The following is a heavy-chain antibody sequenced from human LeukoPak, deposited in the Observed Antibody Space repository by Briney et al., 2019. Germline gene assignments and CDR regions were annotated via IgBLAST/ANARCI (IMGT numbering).Heavy chain of an antibody. CDR3: AKGGGGSCYSGSDY. Sequence: PGGSLRLSCAASGFTFSSYAMSWVRQAPGKGLEWVSVISGSGDNTYYADSVKGRFTISRDNSKNTLYLQMNSLRAEDTAVYYCAKGGGGSCYSGSDYWGQGTLLTVSS. CDR2: ISGSGDNT. D-gene: IGHD2-15*01. CDR1: GFTFSSYA. V-gene: IGHV3-23*01. J-gene: IGHJ4*02.